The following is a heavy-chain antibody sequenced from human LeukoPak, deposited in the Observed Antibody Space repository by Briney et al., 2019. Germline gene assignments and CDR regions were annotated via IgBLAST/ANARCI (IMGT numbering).Heavy chain of an antibody. D-gene: IGHD6-13*01. J-gene: IGHJ4*02. V-gene: IGHV3-23*01. Sequence: PGGSLRLSCVASGFTFTDHPMSWVRQAPGKGLEWVSAISGSGGSTYYADSVKGRFTISRDNSKNTLYLQMNSLRAEDTAVYYCAKDRTTGIAAAGTCDYWGQGTLVTVSS. CDR3: AKDRTTGIAAAGTCDY. CDR2: ISGSGGST. CDR1: GFTFTDHP.